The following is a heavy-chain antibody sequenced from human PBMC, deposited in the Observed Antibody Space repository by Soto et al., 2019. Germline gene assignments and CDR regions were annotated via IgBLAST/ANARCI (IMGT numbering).Heavy chain of an antibody. J-gene: IGHJ5*02. V-gene: IGHV6-1*01. CDR2: TYYRSTWSH. CDR3: AREGWYSSVSGWLDP. D-gene: IGHD6-25*01. CDR1: GDSVSSSTAA. Sequence: SQTLSLTCAISGDSVSSSTAAWNWIRQSPSRGLEWLGRTYYRSTWSHDYGASVRGRIIITEDTSKNQFTLQLNSASPEDTAVYYCAREGWYSSVSGWLDPWGPGTLVTVSS.